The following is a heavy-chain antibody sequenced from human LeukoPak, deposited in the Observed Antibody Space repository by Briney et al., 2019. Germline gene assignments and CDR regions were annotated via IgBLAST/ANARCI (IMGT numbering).Heavy chain of an antibody. CDR3: ARGYYYDSSGFPNPYYFDY. Sequence: GASVKVSCKASGCTFSSYAISWVRQAPGQGLEWMGGIIPIFGTANYAQKFQGRVTITADESTSTAYMELSSLRSEDTAVYYCARGYYYDSSGFPNPYYFDYWGQGTLVTVSS. CDR2: IIPIFGTA. J-gene: IGHJ4*02. V-gene: IGHV1-69*13. CDR1: GCTFSSYA. D-gene: IGHD3-22*01.